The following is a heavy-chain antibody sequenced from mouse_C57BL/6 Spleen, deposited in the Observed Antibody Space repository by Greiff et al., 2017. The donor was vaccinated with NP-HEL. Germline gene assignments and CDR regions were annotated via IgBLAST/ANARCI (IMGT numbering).Heavy chain of an antibody. Sequence: VKLMESGAELVKPGASVKISCKASGYAFSSYWMNWVKQRPGKGLEWIGQIYPGDGDTNYNGKFKGKATLTADKSSSTAYMQLSSLTSEDSAVYFCARPAQALSFAYWGQGTLVTVSA. D-gene: IGHD3-2*02. CDR2: IYPGDGDT. V-gene: IGHV1-80*01. CDR3: ARPAQALSFAY. CDR1: GYAFSSYW. J-gene: IGHJ3*01.